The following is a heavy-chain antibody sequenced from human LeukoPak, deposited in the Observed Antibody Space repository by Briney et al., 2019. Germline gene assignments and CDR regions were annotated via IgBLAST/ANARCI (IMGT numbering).Heavy chain of an antibody. V-gene: IGHV3-7*03. D-gene: IGHD3-22*01. Sequence: GGSLRLSCAASGFTFSSYWMSWVRQAPGKGLEWVANIKQDGSEKYYVDSVKGRFTISRDNVKNSLYLQMNSLRAEDTAVYYCAREVVIKDVDAFDIWGQGTMVTVSS. CDR1: GFTFSSYW. J-gene: IGHJ3*02. CDR3: AREVVIKDVDAFDI. CDR2: IKQDGSEK.